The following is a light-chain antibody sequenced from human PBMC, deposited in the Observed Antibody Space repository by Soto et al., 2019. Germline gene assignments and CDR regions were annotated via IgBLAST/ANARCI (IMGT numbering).Light chain of an antibody. V-gene: IGKV3-15*01. CDR2: DAS. Sequence: EIVMTQSPATLSVSAGERATITCRASQSVSSNLAWYQQKPGQAPRLLLYDASTMATGIPVRFSGSGFGTEFTLTISRLQSEDFAVYYCQQYKNWPLFGQGTRLEIK. CDR3: QQYKNWPL. J-gene: IGKJ5*01. CDR1: QSVSSN.